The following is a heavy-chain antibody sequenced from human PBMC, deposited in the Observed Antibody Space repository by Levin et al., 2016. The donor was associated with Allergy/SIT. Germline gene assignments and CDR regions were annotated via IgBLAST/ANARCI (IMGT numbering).Heavy chain of an antibody. V-gene: IGHV4-39*01. D-gene: IGHD3-10*01. Sequence: SETLSLTCTVSGGSISSSSYYWGWIRQPPGKGLEWIGSIYYSGSTYYNPSLKSRVTISVDTSKNQFSLKLSSVTAADTAVYYCARGYGSGSYDTEHFDYWGQGTLVTASS. CDR1: GGSISSSSYY. CDR2: IYYSGST. CDR3: ARGYGSGSYDTEHFDY. J-gene: IGHJ4*02.